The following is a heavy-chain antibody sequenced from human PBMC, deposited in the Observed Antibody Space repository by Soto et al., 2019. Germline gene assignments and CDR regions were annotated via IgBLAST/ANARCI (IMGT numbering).Heavy chain of an antibody. CDR3: ATRITVFGLLIPPFDP. J-gene: IGHJ5*02. CDR2: IYHSGST. D-gene: IGHD3-3*01. V-gene: IGHV4-4*02. CDR1: GGSISSSNW. Sequence: SETLSLTCAVSGGSISSSNWWSWVRQPPGKGLEWIGEIYHSGSTNYNPSLKSRVTISVDKSKNQFSLKLSSVTAADTAVYYCATRITVFGLLIPPFDPWGQGTQVTVSS.